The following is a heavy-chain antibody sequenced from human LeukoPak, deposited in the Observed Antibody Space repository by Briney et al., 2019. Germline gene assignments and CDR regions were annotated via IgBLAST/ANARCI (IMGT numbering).Heavy chain of an antibody. Sequence: PSETLSLTCTVSGGSISSFYWSWIRQPPGKGLEWIGYIYFGSTNYNPSLKSRVTISVDTSKNQFSLKLSSVTAADTAVYYCARYSTDYYYYGMDVWGQGTTVTVSS. CDR1: GGSISSFY. D-gene: IGHD6-13*01. CDR2: IYFGST. CDR3: ARYSTDYYYYGMDV. J-gene: IGHJ6*02. V-gene: IGHV4-59*08.